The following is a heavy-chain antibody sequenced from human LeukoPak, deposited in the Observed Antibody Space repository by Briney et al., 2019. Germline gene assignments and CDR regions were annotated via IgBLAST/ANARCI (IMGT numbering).Heavy chain of an antibody. D-gene: IGHD3-22*01. V-gene: IGHV1-46*01. Sequence: ASVKVSCKASGYTFTSYYMHWVRQAPGQGLEWMGIINPSGGSTSYAQKFQGRVTMTRDTSASTVYMELSSLRSEDTAVYYCARDSSALNYYDSSGYYNYWGQGTLVTVSS. CDR3: ARDSSALNYYDSSGYYNY. CDR1: GYTFTSYY. J-gene: IGHJ4*02. CDR2: INPSGGST.